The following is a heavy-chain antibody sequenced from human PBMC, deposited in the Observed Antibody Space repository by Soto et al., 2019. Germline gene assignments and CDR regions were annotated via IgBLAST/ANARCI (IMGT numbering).Heavy chain of an antibody. Sequence: GGSLRLSCAASGFTFSSYSMNWVRQAPGKGLEWVSYISSNSSTIYYADTVKGRFTISRDNAKNTLYLQMNSLRAEDTAVYFCAIRASYYDSSGYFDYWGQGTLVTVSS. CDR3: AIRASYYDSSGYFDY. CDR2: ISSNSSTI. V-gene: IGHV3-48*04. D-gene: IGHD3-22*01. CDR1: GFTFSSYS. J-gene: IGHJ4*02.